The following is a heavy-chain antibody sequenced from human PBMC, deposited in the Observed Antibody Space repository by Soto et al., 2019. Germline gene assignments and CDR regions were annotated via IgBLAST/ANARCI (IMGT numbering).Heavy chain of an antibody. Sequence: EVQLLESGGGLVQPGGSLRLSCAASGFTFSSYAMSWVRQAPGKGLDFVSSVSGTVGSTYYADSVKGRFTISRDNSKYTLLQQMNSLTAENTAVYYCEKRSGWFAFDMWGKGTTVTVSS. D-gene: IGHD2-15*01. J-gene: IGHJ3*02. V-gene: IGHV3-23*01. CDR1: GFTFSSYA. CDR3: EKRSGWFAFDM. CDR2: VSGTVGST.